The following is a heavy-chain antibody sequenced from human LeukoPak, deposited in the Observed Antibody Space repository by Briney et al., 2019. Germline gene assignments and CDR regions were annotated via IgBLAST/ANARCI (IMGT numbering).Heavy chain of an antibody. Sequence: GGSLRLSCAASGFTFSNAWMSWVRQAPGKGLEWVGRIKSKTDGGTTDYAAPVKGRFTISRDDSKNTLYLQMNSLKTEDTAVYYCTTDSRTMIVVVDYYFDYWGQGTLVTVSS. J-gene: IGHJ4*02. D-gene: IGHD3-22*01. CDR3: TTDSRTMIVVVDYYFDY. CDR1: GFTFSNAW. V-gene: IGHV3-15*01. CDR2: IKSKTDGGTT.